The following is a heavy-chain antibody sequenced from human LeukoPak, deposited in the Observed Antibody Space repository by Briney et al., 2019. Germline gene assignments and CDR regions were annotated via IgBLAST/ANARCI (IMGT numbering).Heavy chain of an antibody. V-gene: IGHV3-48*04. J-gene: IGHJ6*03. D-gene: IGHD4-17*01. Sequence: GGTLRLSCAASGFTFSSYGMSWIRQAPGKGLEWVSYISSSGSTIYYADSVKGRFTISRDNAKNSLYLQMNSLRAEDTAVYYCARVVYGDSLNYLDVWGKGTTVTVSS. CDR3: ARVVYGDSLNYLDV. CDR2: ISSSGSTI. CDR1: GFTFSSYG.